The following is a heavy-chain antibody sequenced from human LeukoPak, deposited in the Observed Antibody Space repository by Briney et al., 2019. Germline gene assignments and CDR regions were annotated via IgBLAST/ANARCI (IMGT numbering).Heavy chain of an antibody. CDR1: GFTFSTYS. J-gene: IGHJ4*02. CDR3: ARDWGSYRYTLYYLDY. CDR2: ISSSSSYI. D-gene: IGHD3-16*02. Sequence: GGSLRLSCAASGFTFSTYSMNWVRQAPGKGPEWVSSISSSSSYIYYSDSVKGRFTISRDNAKNSLYLQMNSLRAEDTAVYYCARDWGSYRYTLYYLDYWGQGTLVTVSS. V-gene: IGHV3-21*01.